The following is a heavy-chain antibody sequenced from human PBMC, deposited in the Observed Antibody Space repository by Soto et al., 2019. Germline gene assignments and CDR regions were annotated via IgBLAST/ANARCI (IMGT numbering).Heavy chain of an antibody. V-gene: IGHV3-23*01. Sequence: PGGSLRLSCAASGFTFSSYAMSWVRQAPGKGLEWVSTISGSGANTYYADSVKGRFTISRDNSKNTLYLQMNSLRVEDTAVYYCAKDEAYYDFWSGYYPSDNWFDPWGQGTLVTVSS. CDR1: GFTFSSYA. CDR3: AKDEAYYDFWSGYYPSDNWFDP. CDR2: ISGSGANT. D-gene: IGHD3-3*01. J-gene: IGHJ5*02.